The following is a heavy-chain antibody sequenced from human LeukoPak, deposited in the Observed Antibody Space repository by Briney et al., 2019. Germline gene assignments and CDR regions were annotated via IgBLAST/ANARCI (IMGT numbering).Heavy chain of an antibody. V-gene: IGHV4-4*07. D-gene: IGHD1-20*01. CDR1: GGSISSYY. CDR2: IYYSGST. Sequence: PSETLSLTCTVSGGSISSYYWSWIRQPAGKGLEWIGRIYYSGSTNYNPSLKSRVTISVDTSKNQFSLKLSSVTAADTAVYYCARSRYNWNEKYYFDYWGQGTLVTVSS. CDR3: ARSRYNWNEKYYFDY. J-gene: IGHJ4*02.